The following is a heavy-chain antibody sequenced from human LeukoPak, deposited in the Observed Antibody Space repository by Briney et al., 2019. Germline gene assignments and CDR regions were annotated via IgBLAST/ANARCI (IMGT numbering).Heavy chain of an antibody. V-gene: IGHV3-21*01. CDR1: GFTFSSYS. CDR3: ARVELGYCSSTSCFTYYYYMDV. D-gene: IGHD2-2*02. J-gene: IGHJ6*03. CDR2: ISSSSSYI. Sequence: PGGSLRLSCAASGFTFSSYSMNWVRQAPGKGLEWVSSISSSSSYIYYADSVKGRFTISRDNAKNSLYLQMNSLRAEDTAVYYCARVELGYCSSTSCFTYYYYMDVWGKGTTVTVSS.